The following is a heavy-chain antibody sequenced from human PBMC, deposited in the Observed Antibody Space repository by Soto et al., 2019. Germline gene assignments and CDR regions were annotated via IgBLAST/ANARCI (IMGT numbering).Heavy chain of an antibody. CDR2: INEDGGEK. D-gene: IGHD3-3*01. Sequence: EVQLVESGGGLVQPGGSLRLSCAASGFTFSSYWMSWVRQAPGKGLEWVANINEDGGEKYYVDSVKGRFTISRDSTKNSLYLQMDSLRAEDTAVYYCARDKRYDFWSGPAKPSHYSFDYWGQGTLVTVSS. J-gene: IGHJ4*02. CDR3: ARDKRYDFWSGPAKPSHYSFDY. CDR1: GFTFSSYW. V-gene: IGHV3-7*03.